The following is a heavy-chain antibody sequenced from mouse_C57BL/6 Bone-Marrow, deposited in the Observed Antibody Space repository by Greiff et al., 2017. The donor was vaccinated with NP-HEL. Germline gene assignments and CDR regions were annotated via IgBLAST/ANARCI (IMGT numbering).Heavy chain of an antibody. V-gene: IGHV2-2*01. CDR2: IWSGGST. CDR3: ARQLMGAWFAY. D-gene: IGHD3-2*02. J-gene: IGHJ3*01. Sequence: VQLQQSGPGLVQPSQSLSITCTVSGFSLTSYGVHWVRQSPGKGLEWLGVIWSGGSTDYNAAFISRLSISKDNSKSQVFFKMNSLQADDTAIYYCARQLMGAWFAYWGQGTLVTVSA. CDR1: GFSLTSYG.